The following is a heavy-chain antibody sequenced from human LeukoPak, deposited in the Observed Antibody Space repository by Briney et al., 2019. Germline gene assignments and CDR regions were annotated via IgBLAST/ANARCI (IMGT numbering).Heavy chain of an antibody. D-gene: IGHD2-2*01. Sequence: GGSLRLSCAASGFTFSDCYMSWIRQAPGKGLEWVSYISSSSSYTNYADPVKGRFTISRDNAKNSLYLQMNSLRAEDTAVYYCARDCSSTSCYSSHGMDVWGKGTTVTVSS. CDR1: GFTFSDCY. CDR2: ISSSSSYT. CDR3: ARDCSSTSCYSSHGMDV. V-gene: IGHV3-11*06. J-gene: IGHJ6*04.